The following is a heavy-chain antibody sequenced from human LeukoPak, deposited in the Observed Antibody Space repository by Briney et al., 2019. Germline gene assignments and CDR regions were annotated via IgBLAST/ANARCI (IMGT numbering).Heavy chain of an antibody. CDR1: GFTFSDYY. Sequence: GGSLRLSCAASGFTFSDYYMSWIRQAPGKGPEWVSYISTSGSSTNYADSVKGRFTISRDNAKNSLYLQMDRLRAEDTAVYYCARDRGVSYFDYWGQGTQVTVSS. CDR3: ARDRGVSYFDY. CDR2: ISTSGSST. J-gene: IGHJ4*02. D-gene: IGHD3-10*01. V-gene: IGHV3-11*05.